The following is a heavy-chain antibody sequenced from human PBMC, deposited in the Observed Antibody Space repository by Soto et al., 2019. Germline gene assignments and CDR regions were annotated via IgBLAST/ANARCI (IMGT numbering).Heavy chain of an antibody. CDR3: TTGPVRAYYDILTGLYFDY. CDR2: IKSKTDGGTT. D-gene: IGHD3-9*01. Sequence: GGSLRLSCAASGFTFSNAWMNLVRQAQGKGLEWVGRIKSKTDGGTTDYAAPVKGRFTISRDDSKNTLYLQMNSLKTEDTAVYYCTTGPVRAYYDILTGLYFDYWGQGTLVTVSS. J-gene: IGHJ4*02. CDR1: GFTFSNAW. V-gene: IGHV3-15*07.